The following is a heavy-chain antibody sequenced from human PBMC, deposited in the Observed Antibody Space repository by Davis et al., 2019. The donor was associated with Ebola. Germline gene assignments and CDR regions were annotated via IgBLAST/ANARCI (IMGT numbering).Heavy chain of an antibody. CDR3: ARDIPSSYNWFDP. J-gene: IGHJ5*02. CDR1: GITFSGSA. V-gene: IGHV5-10-1*01. Sequence: GESLKISCAASGITFSGSAVHWVRQLPGKGLEWLGRIDPSDSYTNYSPSFQGHITISVDRSVSSVFLQWSSLRASDTAIYYCARDIPSSYNWFDPWGQGTQVTVSS. D-gene: IGHD2-15*01. CDR2: IDPSDSYT.